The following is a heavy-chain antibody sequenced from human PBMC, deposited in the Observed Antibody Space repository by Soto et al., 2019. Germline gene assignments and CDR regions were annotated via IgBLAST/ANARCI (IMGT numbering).Heavy chain of an antibody. CDR1: GGSISSYY. CDR2: IYYSGST. CDR3: ARAEIAVAGTGYFQH. J-gene: IGHJ1*01. D-gene: IGHD6-19*01. V-gene: IGHV4-59*01. Sequence: SDTLSLTCSVSGGSISSYYWSWIRQPPGKGLEWIGYIYYSGSTNYNPSLKSRVTISVDTSKNQFSLKLSSVTAADTAVYYCARAEIAVAGTGYFQHWGQGTLVTVSS.